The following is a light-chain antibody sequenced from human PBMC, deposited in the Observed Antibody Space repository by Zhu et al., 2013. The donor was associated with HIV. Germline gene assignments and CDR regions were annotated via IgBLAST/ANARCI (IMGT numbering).Light chain of an antibody. CDR1: QSISTF. J-gene: IGKJ1*01. CDR2: GAS. CDR3: TTKFHYPRT. V-gene: IGKV1-39*01. Sequence: DIQMTQSPSSLSASVGDRVTITCRASQSISTFLNWYQQKPGKAPHLLIYGASSLQSGVPSRFSGSGSGTDFSLTISSLQPKILLTYYCTTKFHYPRTFGQGPRWKSN.